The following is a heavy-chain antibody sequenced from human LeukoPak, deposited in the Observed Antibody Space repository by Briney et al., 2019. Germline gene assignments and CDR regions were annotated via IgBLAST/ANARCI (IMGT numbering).Heavy chain of an antibody. CDR1: GFTFSNYG. V-gene: IGHV3-33*01. CDR3: ARGLIYSPNWFDP. D-gene: IGHD4-11*01. J-gene: IGHJ5*02. CDR2: IWYDGSNK. Sequence: GGSLRLSCAASGFTFSNYGMHWGRQAPGKGLEWVAVIWYDGSNKYYADSLKGRFTISRDNSKNTLYLQMNSLRAEDTAVYYCARGLIYSPNWFDPWGQGTLVTVSS.